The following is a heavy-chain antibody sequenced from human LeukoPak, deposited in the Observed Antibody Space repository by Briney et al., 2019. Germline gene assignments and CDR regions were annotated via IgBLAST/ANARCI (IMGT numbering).Heavy chain of an antibody. Sequence: ASVKVSCKASGYTFTSHYMHWVRQAPGQGLEWMGGIIPIFGVANYAQKFQGRVTITADESTSTAYMELSSLRSEDTAVYYCAIVVTPYYYYMDVWGKGTTVTISS. CDR1: GYTFTSHY. CDR2: IIPIFGVA. J-gene: IGHJ6*03. CDR3: AIVVTPYYYYMDV. D-gene: IGHD5-18*01. V-gene: IGHV1-69*13.